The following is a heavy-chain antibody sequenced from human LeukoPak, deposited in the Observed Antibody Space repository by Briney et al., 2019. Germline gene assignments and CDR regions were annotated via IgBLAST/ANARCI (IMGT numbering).Heavy chain of an antibody. CDR3: ARELGDCSSTSCYDY. CDR2: IIPIFGTA. D-gene: IGHD2-2*01. V-gene: IGHV1-69*13. J-gene: IGHJ4*02. CDR1: GGTLSSYA. Sequence: ASVKVSCKASGGTLSSYAISWVRQAPGQGLEWMGGIIPIFGTANYAQKFQGRVTITADESTSTAYMELSSLRSEDTAVYYCARELGDCSSTSCYDYWGQGTLVTVSS.